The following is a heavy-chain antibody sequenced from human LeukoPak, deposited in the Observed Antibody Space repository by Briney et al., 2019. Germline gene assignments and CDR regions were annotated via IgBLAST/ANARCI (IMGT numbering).Heavy chain of an antibody. Sequence: SETLSLTCAVYGGSFSGYYWSWIRQPPGKGLEWIGEINHSGSTNYNPSLKSRVTISVDTSKNQFSLKLSSVTAADTAVYYCARDLGGDYDDAFDIWGQGTMVTVSS. V-gene: IGHV4-34*01. J-gene: IGHJ3*02. CDR1: GGSFSGYY. CDR3: ARDLGGDYDDAFDI. D-gene: IGHD4-17*01. CDR2: INHSGST.